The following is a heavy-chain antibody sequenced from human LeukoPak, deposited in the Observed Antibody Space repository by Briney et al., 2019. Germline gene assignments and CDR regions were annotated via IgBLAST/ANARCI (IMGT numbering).Heavy chain of an antibody. CDR3: ARDGGWVRLDY. CDR2: ISSSSSTI. CDR1: GFTFSSYS. J-gene: IGHJ4*02. Sequence: GGSLRLSCAASGFTFSSYSMTWVRQGPGMGLEWVSYISSSSSTIYCADSVKGRFTISRDNAKNSLYLQMNSLRAEDTAVYYCARDGGWVRLDYWGQGTLVTVSS. V-gene: IGHV3-48*01. D-gene: IGHD3-16*01.